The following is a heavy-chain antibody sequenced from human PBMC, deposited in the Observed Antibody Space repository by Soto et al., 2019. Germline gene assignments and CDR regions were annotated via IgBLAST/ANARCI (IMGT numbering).Heavy chain of an antibody. D-gene: IGHD5-18*01. Sequence: GGSLRLSCAASGFTFSSYAMSWVRQAPGKGLEWVSAISGSGGSTYYADSVKGRFTISRDNSKNTLYLQMNSLRAEDTAVYYCAKDIRVLDGYSYALGYWGQGTLVTVSS. J-gene: IGHJ4*02. CDR3: AKDIRVLDGYSYALGY. V-gene: IGHV3-23*01. CDR2: ISGSGGST. CDR1: GFTFSSYA.